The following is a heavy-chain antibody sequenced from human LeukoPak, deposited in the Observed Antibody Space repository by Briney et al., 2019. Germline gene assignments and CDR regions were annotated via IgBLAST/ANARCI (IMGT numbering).Heavy chain of an antibody. D-gene: IGHD2/OR15-2a*01. CDR1: GGSFSGYY. CDR2: INHSGST. CDR3: ARGPFPMRAFDI. V-gene: IGHV4-34*01. Sequence: SETLSLTCAVYGGSFSGYYWSWIRQPPGKGLEWIGEINHSGSTNYNPSLKSRVTISVDTSKNHFSLKLSSVTAATTAVYYCARGPFPMRAFDIWGQGTMVTVSS. J-gene: IGHJ3*02.